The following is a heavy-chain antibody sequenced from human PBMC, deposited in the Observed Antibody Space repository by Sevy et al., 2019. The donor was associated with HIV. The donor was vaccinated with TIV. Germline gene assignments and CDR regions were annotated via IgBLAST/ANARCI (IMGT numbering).Heavy chain of an antibody. CDR3: AIAKGPVAGTFSLGLDSFDF. CDR2: INPNSGGT. CDR1: GYTFTGYY. Sequence: ASVKVSCKASGYTFTGYYMHWVRQAPGQGLEWMGWINPNSGGTNYAEKFQGWVTMTRDTSISTAYMELSRLSSDETAGYYCAIAKGPVAGTFSLGLDSFDFWGQGTMVTVSS. V-gene: IGHV1-2*04. D-gene: IGHD6-19*01. J-gene: IGHJ3*01.